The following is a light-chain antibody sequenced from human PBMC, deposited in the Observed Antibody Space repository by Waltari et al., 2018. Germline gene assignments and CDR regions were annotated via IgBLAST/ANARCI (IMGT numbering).Light chain of an antibody. CDR1: QNISSSY. J-gene: IGKJ3*01. V-gene: IGKV3-20*01. CDR3: QQYGGSPRIFT. Sequence: ESVLPQSPGTLSLSPGERATLSCKTSQNISSSYLTRNQKKPGQAPRLVVYGVSTRAPGIPDRFSGSRSGTDFTLTISRLEPEDFAVYYCQQYGGSPRIFTFGAGTKVEIK. CDR2: GVS.